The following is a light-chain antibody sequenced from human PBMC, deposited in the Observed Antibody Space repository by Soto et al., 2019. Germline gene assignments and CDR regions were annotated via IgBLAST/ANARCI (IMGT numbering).Light chain of an antibody. CDR3: QQSYSTPRT. V-gene: IGKV1-39*01. J-gene: IGKJ1*01. Sequence: DIQMTQSPSSLSASVGDRVTITCRASQSISSYLNWYQQKPGKAPKLLIYAAASLQSEVPSRFSGSGSGTDFTLTISSLQPEDVATYYCQQSYSTPRTFGQGTKVEIK. CDR2: AAA. CDR1: QSISSY.